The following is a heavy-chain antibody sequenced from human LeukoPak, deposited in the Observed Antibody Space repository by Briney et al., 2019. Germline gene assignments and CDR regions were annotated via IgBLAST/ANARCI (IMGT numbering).Heavy chain of an antibody. J-gene: IGHJ6*04. CDR1: GGTFSSYA. V-gene: IGHV1-69*06. CDR2: IIPIFGTA. Sequence: SVKVSCKASGGTFSSYAISWVRQAPGQGLEWMGGIIPIFGTANYAQKFQGRVTITADKSTSTAYMELSSLRSEGTAVYYCARGLVDTAMVAYYYYYGMDVWGKGTTVTVSS. D-gene: IGHD5-18*01. CDR3: ARGLVDTAMVAYYYYYGMDV.